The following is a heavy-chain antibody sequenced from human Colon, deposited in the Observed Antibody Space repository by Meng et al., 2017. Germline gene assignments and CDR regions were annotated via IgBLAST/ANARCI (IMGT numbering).Heavy chain of an antibody. CDR3: ASSSGWWRLDS. V-gene: IGHV4-4*02. D-gene: IGHD6-19*01. CDR1: GASISSATF. J-gene: IGHJ4*02. Sequence: QVHLQESGPGTVKPSGTLSLTCAVSGASISSATFWTWVRQTPGKGLEWIGESYYGGSTSYNPSLSSRATISLDKSKNQFSLQLDSVTAADTATYYCASSSGWWRLDSWGQGTLVTVSS. CDR2: SYYGGST.